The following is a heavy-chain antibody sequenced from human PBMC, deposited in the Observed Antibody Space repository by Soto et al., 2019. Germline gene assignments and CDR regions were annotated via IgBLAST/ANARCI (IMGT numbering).Heavy chain of an antibody. CDR2: IIPILGIA. CDR1: GGTFSSYT. CDR3: ARDDPYYYDSSGPVH. D-gene: IGHD3-22*01. J-gene: IGHJ4*02. Sequence: ASVKVSCKASGGTFSSYTISWVRRAPGQGLEWMGRIIPILGIANYAQKFQGRVTITADKSTSTAYMELSSLRSEDTAVYYCARDDPYYYDSSGPVHWGQGTLVTVSS. V-gene: IGHV1-69*04.